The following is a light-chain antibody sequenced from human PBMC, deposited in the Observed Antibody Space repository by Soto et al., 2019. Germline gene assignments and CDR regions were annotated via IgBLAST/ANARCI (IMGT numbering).Light chain of an antibody. Sequence: DMQMTQSPSTLSASVGDRVTITCRASQSIASWLAWYQQKPGKAPKLLISKASSLESGVPSRLSGSGSGTEFTLTISTLQPDDFASYYCQQYNFYPLTFGGGTKVDIK. CDR3: QQYNFYPLT. J-gene: IGKJ4*01. CDR1: QSIASW. V-gene: IGKV1-5*03. CDR2: KAS.